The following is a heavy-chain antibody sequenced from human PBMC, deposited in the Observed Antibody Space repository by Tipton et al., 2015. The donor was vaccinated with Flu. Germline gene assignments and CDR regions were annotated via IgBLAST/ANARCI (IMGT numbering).Heavy chain of an antibody. CDR2: ISHDGDNN. D-gene: IGHD2-15*01. J-gene: IGHJ4*02. V-gene: IGHV3-30*03. CDR1: GFAFSSYG. CDR3: ARVYSSYFFDH. Sequence: SLRLSCAASGFAFSSYGMHWVRQAPGKGLEWVAAISHDGDNNYYAGSVRGRFTISRDKTKNTLYLGMNSLGADDTAVYYCARVYSSYFFDHWGQGTLVTVSS.